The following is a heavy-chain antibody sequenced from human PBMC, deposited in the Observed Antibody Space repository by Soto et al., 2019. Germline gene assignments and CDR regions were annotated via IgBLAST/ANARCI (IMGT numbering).Heavy chain of an antibody. V-gene: IGHV3-72*01. Sequence: EVQLVESGGGLVQPGGSLRLSCAASGFTFSDHYMDWVRQAPGKGLEWVGRTRNKANSYTTEYDASVKGRFTISRDDSKNSLYLQMNSLKTEYTAVYYCARIVETAILRGYYYYYMDVWGKGTTVTVSS. CDR3: ARIVETAILRGYYYYYMDV. D-gene: IGHD2-2*02. CDR1: GFTFSDHY. CDR2: TRNKANSYTT. J-gene: IGHJ6*03.